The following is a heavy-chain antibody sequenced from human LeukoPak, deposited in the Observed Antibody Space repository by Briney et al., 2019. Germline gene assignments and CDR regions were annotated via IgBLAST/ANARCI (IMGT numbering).Heavy chain of an antibody. D-gene: IGHD3-9*01. CDR2: IKQDVNEK. Sequence: AGGSLRLSCAASGSTFNSYWMSWVRQAPGKGLEWVANIKQDVNEKYYVDSVKGRFTISRDNAKNSLYLQMNSLRAEDTAVYYCARESRGYDILTGKYHRGYYSYYMDVWGKGTTVTVSS. V-gene: IGHV3-7*01. CDR3: ARESRGYDILTGKYHRGYYSYYMDV. CDR1: GSTFNSYW. J-gene: IGHJ6*03.